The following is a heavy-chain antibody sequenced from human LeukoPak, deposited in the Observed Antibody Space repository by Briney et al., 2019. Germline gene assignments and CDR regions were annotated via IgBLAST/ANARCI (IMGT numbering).Heavy chain of an antibody. D-gene: IGHD3-10*01. CDR1: GFTFDDYG. J-gene: IGHJ6*03. V-gene: IGHV3-20*04. CDR3: AREGYFGSGLYYYYYMDV. CDR2: INWNGGST. Sequence: GGSLRLSCAASGFTFDDYGMSWVRQAPGKGLERVSGINWNGGSTGYADSVKGRFTISRDNAKNSLYLQMNSLRAEDTAVYYCAREGYFGSGLYYYYYMDVWGKGTTVTVSS.